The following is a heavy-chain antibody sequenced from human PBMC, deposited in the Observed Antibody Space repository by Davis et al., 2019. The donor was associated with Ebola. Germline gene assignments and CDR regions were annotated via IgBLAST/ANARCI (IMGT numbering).Heavy chain of an antibody. Sequence: GESLKISCAASGFTFSGSAMHWVRQASGKGLEWVGRIRSKANSYATAYAASVKGRFTISRDDSKNTAYLQMNSLKTEDTAVYYCSRSGPDNWGQGTLATVSS. V-gene: IGHV3-73*01. D-gene: IGHD1-26*01. CDR1: GFTFSGSA. CDR2: IRSKANSYAT. J-gene: IGHJ4*02. CDR3: SRSGPDN.